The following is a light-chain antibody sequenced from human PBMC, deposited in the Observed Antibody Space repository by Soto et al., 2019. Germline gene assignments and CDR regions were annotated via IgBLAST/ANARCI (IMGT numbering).Light chain of an antibody. CDR3: ETWDTNVVV. CDR1: SGHSTYI. V-gene: IGLV4-60*02. J-gene: IGLJ2*01. CDR2: LEGSGSY. Sequence: QSVLTQSSSASASLVSSVKLTCTLSSGHSTYIIAWHQQQPWKAPRYLMKLEGSGSYNKGSGIPDRFSGSSSGADRYLTISNLQFEDEADYYCETWDTNVVVFGGGTKLTVL.